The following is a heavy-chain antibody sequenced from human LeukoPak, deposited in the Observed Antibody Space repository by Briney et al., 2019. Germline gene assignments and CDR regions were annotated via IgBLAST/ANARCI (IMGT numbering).Heavy chain of an antibody. Sequence: MTGGSLRLSCAASGFAFSSYAMHWVRQAPGKGLEWVSSISSSSSYIYYADSVKGRFTISRDNAKNSLYLQMNSLRAEDTAVYYCARGGDYDFWSGYDYWGQGTLVTVSS. J-gene: IGHJ4*02. D-gene: IGHD3-3*01. CDR2: ISSSSSYI. CDR1: GFAFSSYA. CDR3: ARGGDYDFWSGYDY. V-gene: IGHV3-21*01.